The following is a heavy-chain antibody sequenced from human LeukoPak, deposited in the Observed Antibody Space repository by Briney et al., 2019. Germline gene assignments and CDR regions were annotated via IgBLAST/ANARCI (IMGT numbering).Heavy chain of an antibody. CDR3: ARDKPAGYCVDY. Sequence: GGSLRLSCAASGFTFSVYAMTWVRQAPGKGLEWVSTITGTGVYTYYTDSVKGRFTISRDNAKNSLYLHMNSLRDEDTAVYYCARDKPAGYCVDYWGQGTLVTVSS. V-gene: IGHV3-23*01. CDR1: GFTFSVYA. J-gene: IGHJ4*02. D-gene: IGHD3-9*01. CDR2: ITGTGVYT.